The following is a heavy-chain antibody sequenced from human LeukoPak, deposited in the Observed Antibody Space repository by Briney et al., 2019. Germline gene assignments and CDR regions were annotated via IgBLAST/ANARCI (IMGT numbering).Heavy chain of an antibody. D-gene: IGHD1-1*01. Sequence: GGSLRLSCVASGISFGNYAMSWVRQAPGKGLDWVSQISGNGGATWYTSSARDRFTISRDNSKNTLYLQMTSLRAEDTAIYYCVKDPRDTYGTNWFDPWGQGTRLTVSS. V-gene: IGHV3-23*01. J-gene: IGHJ5*02. CDR2: ISGNGGAT. CDR1: GISFGNYA. CDR3: VKDPRDTYGTNWFDP.